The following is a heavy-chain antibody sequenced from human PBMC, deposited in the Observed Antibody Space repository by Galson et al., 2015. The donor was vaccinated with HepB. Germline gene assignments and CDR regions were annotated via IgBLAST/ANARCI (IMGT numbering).Heavy chain of an antibody. V-gene: IGHV4-59*01. Sequence: SETLSLTCTISSGSISTYFWSWIRQFPGKGPEYIGYISYDGSTNYNPSLKSRVTISLATSKNQFSLSLSSVTTADTAVYYCARDLGAYPDLWGQGALVTVSS. CDR2: ISYDGST. CDR3: ARDLGAYPDL. J-gene: IGHJ5*02. CDR1: SGSISTYF.